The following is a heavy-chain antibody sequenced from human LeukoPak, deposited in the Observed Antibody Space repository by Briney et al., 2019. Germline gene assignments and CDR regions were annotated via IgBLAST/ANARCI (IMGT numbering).Heavy chain of an antibody. D-gene: IGHD3-3*01. J-gene: IGHJ6*03. CDR1: GGSISSSSYY. CDR3: ARGRRNRIFGGNYYYYMDV. CDR2: INHSGST. Sequence: ETLSLTCTVSGGSISSSSYYWSWIRQPPGKGLEWIGEINHSGSTNYNPSLKSRVTISVDTSKNQFSLKLSSVTAADTAVYYCARGRRNRIFGGNYYYYMDVWGKGTTVTVSS. V-gene: IGHV4-39*07.